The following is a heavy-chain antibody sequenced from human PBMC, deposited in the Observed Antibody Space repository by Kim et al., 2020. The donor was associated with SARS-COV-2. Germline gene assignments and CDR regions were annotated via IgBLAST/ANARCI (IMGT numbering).Heavy chain of an antibody. Sequence: GGSLRLSCADSGFTFSSYAMHWVRQAPGKGLEWVAVISYDGSNKYYADSVKGRFPFSRDNSKNTLYLQMNSLRAEDTAVYYCARDRGYYGSGSYYAGVSPYGMDVWGQGTTVTVSS. CDR2: ISYDGSNK. CDR3: ARDRGYYGSGSYYAGVSPYGMDV. CDR1: GFTFSSYA. J-gene: IGHJ6*02. D-gene: IGHD3-10*01. V-gene: IGHV3-30*04.